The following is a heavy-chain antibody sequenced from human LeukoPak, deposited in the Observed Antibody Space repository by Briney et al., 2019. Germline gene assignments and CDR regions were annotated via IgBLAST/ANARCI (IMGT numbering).Heavy chain of an antibody. D-gene: IGHD3-22*01. CDR2: INPNSGGT. V-gene: IGHV1-2*02. J-gene: IGHJ4*02. CDR1: GYTFTDYY. CDR3: ARVYLGVYYYGSSGYSHLDY. Sequence: ASVKVSCKASGYTFTDYYMYWVRQAPGQGLEWMGWINPNSGGTNYAQKSQGRVTMTRATSISTTYMELSRLRSDDTAVYYYARVYLGVYYYGSSGYSHLDYWGQGTLVTVSS.